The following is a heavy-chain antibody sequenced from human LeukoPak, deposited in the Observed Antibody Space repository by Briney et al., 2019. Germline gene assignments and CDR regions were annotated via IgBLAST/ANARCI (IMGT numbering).Heavy chain of an antibody. CDR2: IYYSGST. CDR1: GGSIGSSSYY. J-gene: IGHJ5*02. Sequence: PSETLSLTCTVAGGSIGSSSYYWGWIRQPPGKGLEWFGSIYYSGSTYYNPSLKSRVTISVDTSKNQFSLKLSSVTAADTAGYYCAVVVPADVNWFDPWGEGTLVTVSS. V-gene: IGHV4-39*07. CDR3: AVVVPADVNWFDP. D-gene: IGHD2-2*01.